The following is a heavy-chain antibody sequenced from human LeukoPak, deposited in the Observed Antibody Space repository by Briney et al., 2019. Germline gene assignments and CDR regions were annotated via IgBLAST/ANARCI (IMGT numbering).Heavy chain of an antibody. CDR2: INPNSGGT. CDR1: GYTFIGYY. D-gene: IGHD3-3*02. CDR3: AKSCLPALYYYYGMDV. V-gene: IGHV1-2*02. Sequence: ASVKVSCKASGYTFIGYYMHWVRQAPGQGLEWMGWINPNSGGTNYAQKFQGRVTMTRDTSISTAYMELSRLRSDDTAVYYCAKSCLPALYYYYGMDVWGQGTTVTVSS. J-gene: IGHJ6*02.